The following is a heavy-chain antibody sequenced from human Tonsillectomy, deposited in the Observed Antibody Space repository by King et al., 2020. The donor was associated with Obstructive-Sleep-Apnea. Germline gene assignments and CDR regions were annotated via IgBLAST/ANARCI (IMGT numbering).Heavy chain of an antibody. CDR1: GYTFISYG. J-gene: IGHJ4*02. CDR2: ISASNGNT. Sequence: VQLVESGAEVKKPGASVKVSCKASGYTFISYGISWVRQAPGQGLEWLGWISASNGNTNSAHKFQGRLTLTTDTSTSTAYMELRGLRSDDTAVYYCARGGYDILAGYYAGRDVDFDYWGQGTLVTVSS. V-gene: IGHV1-18*01. CDR3: ARGGYDILAGYYAGRDVDFDY. D-gene: IGHD3-9*01.